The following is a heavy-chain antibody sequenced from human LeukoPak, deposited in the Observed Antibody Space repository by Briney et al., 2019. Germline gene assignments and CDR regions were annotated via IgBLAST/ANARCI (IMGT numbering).Heavy chain of an antibody. Sequence: SVKVSCKASGGTFSSSAISWVRQAPGQGLEWMGGIIPIFGTANYAQKFQGRVTITADESTSTAYMELSSLRSEDTAVYYCARDVYCSSTTCSYYFDYWGQGNLVTVSS. J-gene: IGHJ4*02. CDR1: GGTFSSSA. CDR2: IIPIFGTA. CDR3: ARDVYCSSTTCSYYFDY. V-gene: IGHV1-69*13. D-gene: IGHD2-2*01.